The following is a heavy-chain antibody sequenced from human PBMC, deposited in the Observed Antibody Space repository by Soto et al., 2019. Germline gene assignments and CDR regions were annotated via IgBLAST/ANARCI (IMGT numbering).Heavy chain of an antibody. CDR2: IIPILGIA. CDR3: ASPKNDPYGDYSD. J-gene: IGHJ4*02. Sequence: QVQLVQSGAEVKKPGSSVKVSCKASGGTFSSYTISWVRQAPGQGLEWMGRIIPILGIANYAQKFQGRVTITADKSTSTAYMELSSLRSEDTAVYYCASPKNDPYGDYSDWGQGTLVTVSS. D-gene: IGHD4-17*01. CDR1: GGTFSSYT. V-gene: IGHV1-69*02.